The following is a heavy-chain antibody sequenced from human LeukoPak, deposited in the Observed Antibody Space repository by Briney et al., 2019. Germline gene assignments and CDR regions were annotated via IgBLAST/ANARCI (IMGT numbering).Heavy chain of an antibody. CDR2: TYYSGST. CDR3: ASYAVGQWDRLGWFDP. D-gene: IGHD1-26*01. Sequence: SETLSLTCTVSGGSISSYYWSWIRQPPGKGLEWIGYTYYSGSTNYNPSLKSRVTISVDTSKNQFSLKLSSVTAADTAVYYCASYAVGQWDRLGWFDPWGQGTLVTVSS. V-gene: IGHV4-59*01. CDR1: GGSISSYY. J-gene: IGHJ5*02.